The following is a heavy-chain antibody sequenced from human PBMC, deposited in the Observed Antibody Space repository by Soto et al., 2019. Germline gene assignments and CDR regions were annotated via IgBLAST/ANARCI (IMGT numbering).Heavy chain of an antibody. CDR3: ARDLAGVDDS. CDR1: GFTFSTYW. Sequence: EVQLVESGGGLVQPGGSLRLSCAASGFTFSTYWMHWVRQVPGKGLVWVSRVNPDGTTTNYAASVKGRFTISRDNAKNTLHLQMNSLRVDDTAVYFGARDLAGVDDSWGQGTRVTVS. D-gene: IGHD7-27*01. J-gene: IGHJ4*02. CDR2: VNPDGTTT. V-gene: IGHV3-74*01.